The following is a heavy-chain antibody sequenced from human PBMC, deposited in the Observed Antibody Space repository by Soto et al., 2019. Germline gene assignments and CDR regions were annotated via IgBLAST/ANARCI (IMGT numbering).Heavy chain of an antibody. V-gene: IGHV3-30-3*01. CDR1: GFTFSSYA. CDR3: ARDPGTYSGSYFDY. J-gene: IGHJ4*02. CDR2: ISYDGSNK. Sequence: LRLSCAASGFTFSSYAMHWVRHAPGKGLDWVAVISYDGSNKYYADSVKGRFTISRDNSKNTLYLQMNSLRAEDTAVYYCARDPGTYSGSYFDYWGQGTLVTVSS. D-gene: IGHD1-26*01.